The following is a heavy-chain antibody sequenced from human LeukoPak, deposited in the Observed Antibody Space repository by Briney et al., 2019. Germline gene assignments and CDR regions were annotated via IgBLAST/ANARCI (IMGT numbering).Heavy chain of an antibody. D-gene: IGHD6-19*01. J-gene: IGHJ6*03. Sequence: PGGSLRLSCAASGITFSSYEMNWVRQAPGKGLEWVSYISSSGSTIYYADSVKGRSTISRDNAKNSLYLQMNSLRAEDTAVYYCARGSGIAVAYYYYMDVWGKGTTVTVSS. CDR2: ISSSGSTI. V-gene: IGHV3-48*03. CDR3: ARGSGIAVAYYYYMDV. CDR1: GITFSSYE.